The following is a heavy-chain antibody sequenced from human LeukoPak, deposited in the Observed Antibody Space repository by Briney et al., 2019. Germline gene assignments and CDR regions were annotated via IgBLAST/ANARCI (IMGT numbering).Heavy chain of an antibody. CDR1: VYTLTTPL. CDR3: AKGVGSEFTWFDP. Sequence: SSLKDSCKASVYTLTTPLITWVQRAPGQRLEWMGWISPYNGDTKYAQNLQGRGTITTDTSTSTSYVEVMSLRSDDTAVYYCAKGVGSEFTWFDPWGEGTQGTVSS. D-gene: IGHD3-10*01. V-gene: IGHV1-18*01. CDR2: ISPYNGDT. J-gene: IGHJ5*02.